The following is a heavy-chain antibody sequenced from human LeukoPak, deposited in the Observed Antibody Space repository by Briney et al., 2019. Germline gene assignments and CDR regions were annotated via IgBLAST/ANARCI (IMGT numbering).Heavy chain of an antibody. Sequence: TGGSLRLSCAASGFTVSSNYMSWVRKGAGKGLEWVAVVSYDGRATYYADSVIGRFTISRDNSKNTLYLQMNSLRAEDTAVYYCAKDHRFPVVTAIAPGGFFDYWGQGTLVTVSS. CDR1: GFTVSSNY. CDR3: AKDHRFPVVTAIAPGGFFDY. J-gene: IGHJ4*02. V-gene: IGHV3-30*18. CDR2: VSYDGRAT. D-gene: IGHD2-21*02.